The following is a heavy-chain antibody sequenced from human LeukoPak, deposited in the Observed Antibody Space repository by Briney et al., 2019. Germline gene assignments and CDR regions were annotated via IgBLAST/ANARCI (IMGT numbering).Heavy chain of an antibody. J-gene: IGHJ5*02. CDR1: GGSISSGDYY. V-gene: IGHV4-30-4*01. CDR2: IYYSGST. CDR3: ARDYRNQLRWFDP. Sequence: SETLSLTCTVSGGSISSGDYYWSWIRQPPGKGLEWIGYIYYSGSTYYNPSLMSRVTISVDTSKNQFSLKLSSVTAADTAVYYCARDYRNQLRWFDPWGQGTLVTVSS. D-gene: IGHD2-2*01.